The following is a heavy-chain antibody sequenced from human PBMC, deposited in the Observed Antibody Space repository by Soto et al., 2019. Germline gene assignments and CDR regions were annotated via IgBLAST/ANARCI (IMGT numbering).Heavy chain of an antibody. V-gene: IGHV3-64D*06. CDR3: VKDRYIDY. CDR1: GFTFSSYA. CDR2: ISNNGGST. J-gene: IGHJ4*02. Sequence: SLRLSCSVLGFTFSSYAVHWVRQAPGKGLQYVSSISNNGGSTYYADSVKGRFTISRDNSKNTLYLQMSSLRVEDTAVYYCVKDRYIDYWGQGTLVTVSS.